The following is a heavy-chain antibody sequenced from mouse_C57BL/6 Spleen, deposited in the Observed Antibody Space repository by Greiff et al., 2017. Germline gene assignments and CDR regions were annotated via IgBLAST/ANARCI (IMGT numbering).Heavy chain of an antibody. D-gene: IGHD4-1*01. V-gene: IGHV5-4*01. Sequence: EVQLQQSGGGLVKPGGSLKLSCAASGFTFSSYAMSWVRQTPEKRLEWVATISDGGSYTYYPDNVKGRFPISRDNAKNHLYLHMSHLKSEDTAMYYCARDRTGRFAYWGQGTLVTVSA. CDR1: GFTFSSYA. J-gene: IGHJ3*01. CDR3: ARDRTGRFAY. CDR2: ISDGGSYT.